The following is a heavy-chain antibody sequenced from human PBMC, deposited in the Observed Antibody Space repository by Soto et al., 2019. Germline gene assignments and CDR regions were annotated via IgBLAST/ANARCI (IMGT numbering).Heavy chain of an antibody. CDR1: GGTFSSYA. CDR2: IIPIFGTA. D-gene: IGHD3-10*01. Sequence: SVKVSCKASGGTFSSYAISWVGQAPGQGLEWMGGIIPIFGTANYAQKFQGRVTITADESTSTAYMELSSLRSEDTAVYYCASTDGSGSSDYYYGMDVWGQGTTVTVSS. J-gene: IGHJ6*02. CDR3: ASTDGSGSSDYYYGMDV. V-gene: IGHV1-69*13.